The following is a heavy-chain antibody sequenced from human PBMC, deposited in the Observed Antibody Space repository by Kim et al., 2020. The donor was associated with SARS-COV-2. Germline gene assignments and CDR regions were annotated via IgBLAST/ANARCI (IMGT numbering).Heavy chain of an antibody. D-gene: IGHD1-26*01. Sequence: GGSLRLSCAASGFTFSSYGMNWVRQAPGKGLEWVAYITGSSTYIYYAASVKGRFTISRDNAKKSLYLQMDSLRAEDMAVYYCARDWCSGGFWGQGTLVTVSS. CDR2: ITGSSTYI. CDR1: GFTFSSYG. CDR3: ARDWCSGGF. V-gene: IGHV3-21*01. J-gene: IGHJ4*02.